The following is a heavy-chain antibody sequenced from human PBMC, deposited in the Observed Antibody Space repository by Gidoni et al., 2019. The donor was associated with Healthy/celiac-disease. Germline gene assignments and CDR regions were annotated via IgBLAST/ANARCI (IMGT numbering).Heavy chain of an antibody. CDR3: ARGGIAVAGSPLS. CDR2: INHSGST. D-gene: IGHD6-19*01. V-gene: IGHV4-34*01. J-gene: IGHJ5*02. CDR1: GGSFSGYY. Sequence: SPTCAVYGGSFSGYYWSWIRQPPGKGLEWIGEINHSGSTNYNPSLKSRVTISVDTSKNQFSLKLSSVTAADTAVYYCARGGIAVAGSPLSWGQGTLVTVSS.